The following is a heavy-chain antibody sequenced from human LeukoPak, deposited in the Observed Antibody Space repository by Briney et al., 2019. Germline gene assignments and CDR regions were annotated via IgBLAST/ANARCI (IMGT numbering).Heavy chain of an antibody. Sequence: PSETLSLTCTVSGGSISSSSYYWGWIRQPPGKGLEWIGSIYYSGSTYYNPSLKSRVTISVDTSKNQFSLHLNSVTPEDTAVYYCARAGGVYDDAFNIWGQGTMVTVSS. D-gene: IGHD5/OR15-5a*01. CDR2: IYYSGST. J-gene: IGHJ3*02. CDR1: GGSISSSSYY. V-gene: IGHV4-39*07. CDR3: ARAGGVYDDAFNI.